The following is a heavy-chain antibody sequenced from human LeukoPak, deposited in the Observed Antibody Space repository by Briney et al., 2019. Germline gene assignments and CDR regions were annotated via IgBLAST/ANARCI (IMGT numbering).Heavy chain of an antibody. J-gene: IGHJ4*02. CDR3: ARDKVGTGYYFDY. CDR1: GFTFSGSA. Sequence: GGSLRLSCAASGFTFSGSALHWVRQAPGKGLEWVSSISSSSSYIYYADSVKGRFTISRDNAKDSVYLHMNSLRAEDTAVYFCARDKVGTGYYFDYWGQGTLVTVSS. V-gene: IGHV3-21*01. D-gene: IGHD1-1*01. CDR2: ISSSSSYI.